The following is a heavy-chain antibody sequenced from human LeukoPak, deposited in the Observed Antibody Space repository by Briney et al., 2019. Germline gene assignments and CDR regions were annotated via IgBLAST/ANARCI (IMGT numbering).Heavy chain of an antibody. CDR1: GGTFSSYA. Sequence: ASVKVSCKASGGTFSSYAISWVRQAPGQGLEWVGRIIPILGIANYAQKFQGRVTITADKSTSTAYMELSSLRSEDTAVYYCARGIAVAGTDDAFDIWGQGTMVTVSS. D-gene: IGHD6-19*01. CDR2: IIPILGIA. V-gene: IGHV1-69*04. J-gene: IGHJ3*02. CDR3: ARGIAVAGTDDAFDI.